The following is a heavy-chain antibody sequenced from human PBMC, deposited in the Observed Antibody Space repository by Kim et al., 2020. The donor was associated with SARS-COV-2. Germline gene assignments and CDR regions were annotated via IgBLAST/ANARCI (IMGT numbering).Heavy chain of an antibody. J-gene: IGHJ5*02. CDR2: IYPGDSDT. CDR3: ARHAGGPPAYYVVSDNWFDP. CDR1: GYSFTSYW. V-gene: IGHV5-51*01. D-gene: IGHD3-10*02. Sequence: GESLKISCKGSGYSFTSYWIGWVRQMPGKGLECMGIIYPGDSDTRYSPSFQGQVTISADKSISTAYLQWSSLKASDTAMYYCARHAGGPPAYYVVSDNWFDPWGQGTLVTVSS.